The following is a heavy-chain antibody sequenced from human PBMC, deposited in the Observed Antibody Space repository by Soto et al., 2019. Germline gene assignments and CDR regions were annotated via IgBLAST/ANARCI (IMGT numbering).Heavy chain of an antibody. Sequence: EASVKVSCKASGYTFTSYAMHWVRQAPGQRLEWMGWINAGNANTRYSQKFQGRVTITRDTSASTVYMELSSLRSEDTAVYYCATDSRRDLLWFGELRWGQGTLVTVSS. D-gene: IGHD3-10*01. V-gene: IGHV1-3*01. CDR2: INAGNANT. J-gene: IGHJ4*02. CDR3: ATDSRRDLLWFGELR. CDR1: GYTFTSYA.